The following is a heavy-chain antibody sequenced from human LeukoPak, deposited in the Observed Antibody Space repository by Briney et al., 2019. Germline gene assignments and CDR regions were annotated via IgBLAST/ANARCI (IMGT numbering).Heavy chain of an antibody. J-gene: IGHJ4*02. V-gene: IGHV3-7*01. Sequence: GGSLRLSCTASGFTFGDYAMSWVRQAPGKGLEWVANIKKDGSEKYYVDAVKGRFTISRDNAKTSLYLQMNSLRAEDTAVYYCARDLSGIAGYTYGRGIDYWGQGTLVTVSS. CDR3: ARDLSGIAGYTYGRGIDY. CDR1: GFTFGDYA. D-gene: IGHD5-18*01. CDR2: IKKDGSEK.